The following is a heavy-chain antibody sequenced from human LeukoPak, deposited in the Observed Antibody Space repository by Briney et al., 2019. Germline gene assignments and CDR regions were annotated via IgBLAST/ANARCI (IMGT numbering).Heavy chain of an antibody. V-gene: IGHV1-46*01. CDR3: AREESGGYFDY. D-gene: IGHD2-8*02. Sequence: ASVKVSCKASGYTFTGYYMHWVRQAPGQGLEWMGLINPSGSNTNYAQKFRGRVTMTRDTSATTVYMELSSLGSEDTAVYYCAREESGGYFDYGGQGTLVTVSS. J-gene: IGHJ4*02. CDR1: GYTFTGYY. CDR2: INPSGSNT.